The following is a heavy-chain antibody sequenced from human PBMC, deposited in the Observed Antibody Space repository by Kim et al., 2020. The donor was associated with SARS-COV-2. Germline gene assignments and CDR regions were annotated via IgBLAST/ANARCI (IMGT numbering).Heavy chain of an antibody. CDR3: ARDHREWLQYTANWYFDL. D-gene: IGHD3-3*01. CDR1: GGSISSYY. V-gene: IGHV4-59*01. J-gene: IGHJ2*01. CDR2: IYYSGST. Sequence: SETLSLTCTVSGGSISSYYWSWIRQPQGKGLEWIGYIYYSGSTNYNPSLKSRVTISVDTSKNQFSLKLSSVTAADTAVYYCARDHREWLQYTANWYFDLWGRGTLVPVSS.